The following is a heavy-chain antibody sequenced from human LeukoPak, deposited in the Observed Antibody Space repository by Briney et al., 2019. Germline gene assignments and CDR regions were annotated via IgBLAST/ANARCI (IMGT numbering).Heavy chain of an antibody. CDR2: IYTSGST. CDR1: GGSISSYY. Sequence: SETLSLTCTVSGGSISSYYWSWIRQPAGKGLEWIGRIYTSGSTNYNPSLKSRVTMSVDTSKNQFSLKLSSVTAADTAVYYCARVGYPKIAEAPVDVWFDPWGQGTLVTVSS. V-gene: IGHV4-4*07. D-gene: IGHD6-13*01. J-gene: IGHJ5*02. CDR3: ARVGYPKIAEAPVDVWFDP.